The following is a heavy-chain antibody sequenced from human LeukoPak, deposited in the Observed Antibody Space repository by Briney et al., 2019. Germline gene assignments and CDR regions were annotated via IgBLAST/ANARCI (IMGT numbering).Heavy chain of an antibody. Sequence: GESLKISCKGSGYSFTSYWVAWVRQMPGEGLEWMGIIYPGDSATTYSPSFQGQVTISADKSIRTAYLQWSSLKASDTAIYYCASPLHAHSGNALDQWGQGTLVTVSS. CDR2: IYPGDSAT. CDR1: GYSFTSYW. J-gene: IGHJ4*02. V-gene: IGHV5-51*01. CDR3: ASPLHAHSGNALDQ. D-gene: IGHD1-26*01.